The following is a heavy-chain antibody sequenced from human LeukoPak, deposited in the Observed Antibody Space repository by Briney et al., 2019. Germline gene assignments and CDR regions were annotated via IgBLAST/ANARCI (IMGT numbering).Heavy chain of an antibody. CDR3: ARSRYSSGWYGDY. CDR2: IIPIFGTA. Sequence: ASVKVSCKAPGGTFSSYAISWVRQAPGQGLEWMGRIIPIFGTANYAQKFQGRVTITTDESTSTAYMELSSLRSEDTAVYYCARSRYSSGWYGDYRGQGTLVTVSS. V-gene: IGHV1-69*05. D-gene: IGHD6-19*01. CDR1: GGTFSSYA. J-gene: IGHJ4*02.